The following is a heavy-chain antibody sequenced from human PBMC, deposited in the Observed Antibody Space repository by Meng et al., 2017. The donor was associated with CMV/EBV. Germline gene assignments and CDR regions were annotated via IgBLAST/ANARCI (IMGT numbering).Heavy chain of an antibody. J-gene: IGHJ6*02. CDR3: ARDLEDEYGMDV. Sequence: GSLRLSCTVSGGSVSSGSYYWSWIRQPPGKGLEWIGYIYYSGSTNYNPSLKSRVTISVDTSKNQFSLKLSSVTAADTAVYYCARDLEDEYGMDVWGQGTTVTVSS. CDR1: GGSVSSGSYY. CDR2: IYYSGST. V-gene: IGHV4-61*01.